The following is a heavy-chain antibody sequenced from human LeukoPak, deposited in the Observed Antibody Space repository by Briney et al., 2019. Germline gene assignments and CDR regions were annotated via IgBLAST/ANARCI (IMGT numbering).Heavy chain of an antibody. CDR1: GGSISSTSYY. J-gene: IGHJ4*02. D-gene: IGHD3-10*01. V-gene: IGHV4-39*07. Sequence: PSETLSLTCTVSGGSISSTSYYWGWIRQPPGKGLEWIGSIYYSGGTYYNPSLKSRVTISVDTSKNQFSLKLSSVTAADTAVYYCARDRYYGSGSYIDYWGQGTLVTVSS. CDR2: IYYSGGT. CDR3: ARDRYYGSGSYIDY.